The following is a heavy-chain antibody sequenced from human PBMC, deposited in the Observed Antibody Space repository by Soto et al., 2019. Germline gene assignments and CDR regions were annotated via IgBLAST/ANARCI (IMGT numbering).Heavy chain of an antibody. Sequence: QVQLQESGPGLVKPSETLSLTCTVSGGSVSSGNYYWSWIRQPPGKRLEWIGYIYHSGSTNYNPSLKRRVTISRDTSKNQFFLKLNSVTAADTALYHCARSGSGSLNWYFDLWGRGTLVTVSS. D-gene: IGHD3-22*01. CDR1: GGSVSSGNYY. CDR3: ARSGSGSLNWYFDL. V-gene: IGHV4-61*01. CDR2: IYHSGST. J-gene: IGHJ2*01.